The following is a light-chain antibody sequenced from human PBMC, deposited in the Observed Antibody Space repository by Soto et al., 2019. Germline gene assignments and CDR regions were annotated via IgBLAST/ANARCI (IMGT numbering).Light chain of an antibody. Sequence: QSALAQPPSASGSPGQSVTISCPGTSSDVGDNYVSCYQQHLGKAPKLIIYEVTLRPSGVPDRFSGSKSGNTASLTVSGLQADDEADYYCSAYAGSNTFVFGTGTKLTVL. CDR1: SSDVGDNY. CDR2: EVT. V-gene: IGLV2-8*01. CDR3: SAYAGSNTFV. J-gene: IGLJ1*01.